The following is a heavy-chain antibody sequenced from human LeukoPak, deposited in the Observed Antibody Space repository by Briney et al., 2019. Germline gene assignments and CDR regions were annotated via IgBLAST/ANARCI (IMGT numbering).Heavy chain of an antibody. D-gene: IGHD6-6*01. Sequence: GGSLRLSCAASGFTFSSYAMSWVRQAPGKRLEWVSAISGSGGSTYYADSVKGRFTISRDNSKNSLYLQMNSLRAEDTAVYYCARDRISIAARRGAPFDPWGQGTLVTVSS. V-gene: IGHV3-23*01. CDR3: ARDRISIAARRGAPFDP. CDR1: GFTFSSYA. CDR2: ISGSGGST. J-gene: IGHJ5*02.